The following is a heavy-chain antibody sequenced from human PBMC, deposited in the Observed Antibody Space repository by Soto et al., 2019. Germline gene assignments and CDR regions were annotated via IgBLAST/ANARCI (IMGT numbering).Heavy chain of an antibody. D-gene: IGHD3-22*01. J-gene: IGHJ6*02. Sequence: LSLTCTVSGGSISSYYWSWIRQPPGKGLEWIGYIYYSGSTNYNPSLKSRVTISVDTSKNQFSLKLSSVTAADTAVYYCARLRYYYDSSGFRYYYYGMDVWGQGTTVTVSS. CDR3: ARLRYYYDSSGFRYYYYGMDV. CDR1: GGSISSYY. V-gene: IGHV4-59*08. CDR2: IYYSGST.